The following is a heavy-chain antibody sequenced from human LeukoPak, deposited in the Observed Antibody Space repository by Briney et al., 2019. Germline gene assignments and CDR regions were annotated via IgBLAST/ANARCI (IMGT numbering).Heavy chain of an antibody. CDR2: ITASGST. Sequence: PSETLSLTCTVSGGSVSSSSLYWGWIRQPAGKGLEWIGRITASGSTNYTPSLRSRVTISVDKSKNQLFLRLASVTAADTAVYYCAKDKVVVAAAGKYYFDYWGQGTLVAVSS. J-gene: IGHJ4*02. D-gene: IGHD2-15*01. CDR1: GGSVSSSSLY. CDR3: AKDKVVVAAAGKYYFDY. V-gene: IGHV4-61*02.